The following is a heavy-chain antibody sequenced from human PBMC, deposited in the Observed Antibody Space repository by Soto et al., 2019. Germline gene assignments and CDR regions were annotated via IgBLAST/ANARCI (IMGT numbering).Heavy chain of an antibody. J-gene: IGHJ4*02. Sequence: PGGSLRLSCEASAFTFGSHTMNWVRQAPGKGLEWVASIDRSGARTFYADSVKGRFTISRDNAKNSLYLQMNSLSAEDTAVYYWTREVQPVIRREYYYCGQGTLVTVSS. CDR1: AFTFGSHT. V-gene: IGHV3-21*01. CDR3: TREVQPVIRREYYY. CDR2: IDRSGART. D-gene: IGHD2-15*01.